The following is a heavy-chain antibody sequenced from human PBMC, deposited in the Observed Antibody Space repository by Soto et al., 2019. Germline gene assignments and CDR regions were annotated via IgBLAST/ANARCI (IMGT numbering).Heavy chain of an antibody. J-gene: IGHJ4*02. CDR3: ARQAYYYDSSGYSLFDY. V-gene: IGHV4-39*01. CDR2: IYYSGST. Sequence: SETLSLTXTVSGGSISSSRYYWGWIRQPPGKGLEWIGSIYYSGSTYYNPSLKSRVTISVDTSKNQFSLKLSSVTAADTAVYYCARQAYYYDSSGYSLFDYWGQGTLVTVSS. CDR1: GGSISSSRYY. D-gene: IGHD3-22*01.